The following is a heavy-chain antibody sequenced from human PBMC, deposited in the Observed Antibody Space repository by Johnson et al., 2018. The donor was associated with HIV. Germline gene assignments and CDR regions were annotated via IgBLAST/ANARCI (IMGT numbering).Heavy chain of an antibody. J-gene: IGHJ3*02. D-gene: IGHD2-21*01. CDR3: ARGEEAYCGGDCYCGGFDI. Sequence: EVQLVESWGGLVQPGGSLRLSCAASGFSFSSYAMTWVRQGPGKGLEWVSTISGAGGSTYYADSVKGRFIISRDHPKNSLHLQMNSLRAEATALYYCARGEEAYCGGDCYCGGFDIWGQGTMVTVSS. CDR1: GFSFSSYA. CDR2: ISGAGGST. V-gene: IGHV3-23*04.